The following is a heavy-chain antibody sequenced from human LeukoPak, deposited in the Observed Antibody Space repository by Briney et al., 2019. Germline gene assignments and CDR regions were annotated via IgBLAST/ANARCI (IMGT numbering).Heavy chain of an antibody. Sequence: GGSLRLSCAASGFTVSGKYMGWVRQAPGKGLEWVSVIYSGGSTYYTDSVKGRFTISRDNSKNTLYLQMNSLRAEDTAVYYCVTPGPTVTGGFEYWGQGTLVTVSS. V-gene: IGHV3-53*01. CDR2: IYSGGST. D-gene: IGHD4-17*01. J-gene: IGHJ4*02. CDR3: VTPGPTVTGGFEY. CDR1: GFTVSGKY.